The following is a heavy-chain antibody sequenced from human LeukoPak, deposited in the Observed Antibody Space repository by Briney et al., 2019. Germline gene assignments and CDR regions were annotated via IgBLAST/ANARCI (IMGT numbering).Heavy chain of an antibody. J-gene: IGHJ6*03. D-gene: IGHD3-16*01. V-gene: IGHV4-59*01. CDR1: GGSISSYY. Sequence: SETLSLTCTVSGGSISSYYWSWIRQPPGKGLEWIGYIYYSGSTNYNPPLKSRVTISVDTSKNQFSLRVSSVTAADTAVYYCARGGRWGGGYYYMDVWGKGTTVTVSS. CDR2: IYYSGST. CDR3: ARGGRWGGGYYYMDV.